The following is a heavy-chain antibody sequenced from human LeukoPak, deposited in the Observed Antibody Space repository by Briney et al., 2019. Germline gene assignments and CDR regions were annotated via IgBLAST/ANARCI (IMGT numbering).Heavy chain of an antibody. J-gene: IGHJ4*02. V-gene: IGHV4-4*07. CDR1: NGSISIYY. D-gene: IGHD4-17*01. CDR3: AREITVTRPFDY. Sequence: SETLSLTCTVSNGSISIYYWSWVRQPAGKGLEWIGRISASGSTNYNPSPKSRVTMSVDTSENQFSLKLSSVTAADTAVYYCAREITVTRPFDYWGQGTLVTVSS. CDR2: ISASGST.